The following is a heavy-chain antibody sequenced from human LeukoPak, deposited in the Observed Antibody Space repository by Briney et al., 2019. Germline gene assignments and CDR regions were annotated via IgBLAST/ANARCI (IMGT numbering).Heavy chain of an antibody. CDR3: AKDLEDSSSFYYYYYYGMDV. D-gene: IGHD6-13*01. J-gene: IGHJ6*02. CDR1: GFTFSDYY. V-gene: IGHV3-11*05. CDR2: ISSSSSYT. Sequence: GGSLRLSCAASGFTFSDYYMSWIRQAPGKGLEWVSYISSSSSYTNYADSVKGRFTISRDNAKNSLYLRMNSMRAEDTAVYYCAKDLEDSSSFYYYYYYGMDVWGQGTTVTVSS.